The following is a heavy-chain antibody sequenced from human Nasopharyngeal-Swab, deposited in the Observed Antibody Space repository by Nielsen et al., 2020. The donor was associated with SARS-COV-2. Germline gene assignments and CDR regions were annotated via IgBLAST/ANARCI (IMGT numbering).Heavy chain of an antibody. V-gene: IGHV4-30-4*08. CDR1: GASIRNADHY. CDR3: ARDNDGHFSWGAFDV. Sequence: SETLSLTSSVSGASIRNADHYWSRIRQSPGKGLEWLGHIFFTGSTFYTPSLRSRLTMSVDTSTNQFSLELTSVTAADTSVYYCARDNDGHFSWGAFDVWGQGTMVSVSS. J-gene: IGHJ3*01. CDR2: IFFTGST. D-gene: IGHD4-17*01.